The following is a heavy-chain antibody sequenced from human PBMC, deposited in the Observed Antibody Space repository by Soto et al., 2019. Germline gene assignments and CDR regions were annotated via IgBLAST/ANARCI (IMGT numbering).Heavy chain of an antibody. D-gene: IGHD1-7*01. J-gene: IGHJ6*02. CDR1: GYSFTSYW. Sequence: PGESLKISCKGSGYSFTSYWISWVRQMPGKGLEWMGRIDPSDSYTNYSPSFQDHVTISADKSISTAYLQWSSLKASDTAMYYCARHERTGTTFNYYYGMDVWGQGTTVTV. V-gene: IGHV5-10-1*01. CDR3: ARHERTGTTFNYYYGMDV. CDR2: IDPSDSYT.